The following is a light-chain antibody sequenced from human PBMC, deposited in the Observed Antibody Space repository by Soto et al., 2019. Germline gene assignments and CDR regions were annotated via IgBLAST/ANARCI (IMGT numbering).Light chain of an antibody. J-gene: IGKJ4*01. Sequence: ILVTQSPDALAVSLGERATINCKYSQTLLYSSNNKNFLAWYQQKPGQPPKLLISWASTRESGVPRRFSGSGSGTDFTLTISSLQTEDVAVYYCQQYYSTPLTFGGGTKVEIK. CDR2: WAS. V-gene: IGKV4-1*01. CDR3: QQYYSTPLT. CDR1: QTLLYSSNNKNF.